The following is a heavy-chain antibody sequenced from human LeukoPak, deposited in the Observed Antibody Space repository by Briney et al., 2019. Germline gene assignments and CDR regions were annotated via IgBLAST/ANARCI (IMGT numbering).Heavy chain of an antibody. CDR3: ARGARWSDP. V-gene: IGHV4-38-2*02. CDR1: GYSISSGYY. J-gene: IGHJ5*02. CDR2: IYHSGST. Sequence: SETLSLTCTVSGYSISSGYYWGWIRQPPGKGLEWIGSIYHSGSTYYNPSLKSRVTISVDTSKNQFSLKLSSATAADTAVYYCARGARWSDPWGQGTLVTVSS.